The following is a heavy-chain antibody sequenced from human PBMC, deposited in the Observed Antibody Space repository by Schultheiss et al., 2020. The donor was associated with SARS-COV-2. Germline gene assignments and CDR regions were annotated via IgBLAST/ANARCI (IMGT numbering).Heavy chain of an antibody. J-gene: IGHJ4*02. V-gene: IGHV4-34*01. CDR3: ARDNSNYYDSSGYPDY. CDR1: GGSFSGYY. CDR2: INHSGST. D-gene: IGHD3-22*01. Sequence: SQTLSLTCAVYGGSFSGYYWSWIRQPPGKGLEWIGEINHSGSTNYNPSLKSRVIISVDTSKNQFSLKLSSVTAADTAVYYCARDNSNYYDSSGYPDYWGQGTLVTVSS.